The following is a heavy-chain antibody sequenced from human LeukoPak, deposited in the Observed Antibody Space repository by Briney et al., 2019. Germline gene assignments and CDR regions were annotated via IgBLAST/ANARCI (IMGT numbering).Heavy chain of an antibody. V-gene: IGHV3-30-3*01. D-gene: IGHD2-2*01. Sequence: GGSLRLSCAASGFTFSSYAMHWVRQAPGKGLEWVAVISYDGSNKYYADSVKGRFTISRDNSKNTLYLQMNSLRAEDTAVYYCARAFKDIVVVPAAPGGWAWGQGTLVTVSS. CDR3: ARAFKDIVVVPAAPGGWA. CDR1: GFTFSSYA. J-gene: IGHJ5*02. CDR2: ISYDGSNK.